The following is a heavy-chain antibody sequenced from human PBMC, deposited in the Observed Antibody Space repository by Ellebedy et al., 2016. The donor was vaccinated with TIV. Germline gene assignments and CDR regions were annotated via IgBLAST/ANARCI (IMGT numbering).Heavy chain of an antibody. CDR3: ARRLAAAGTDYFDY. Sequence: GGSLRLSCKGSGYSFTSYWIGWVRQMPGKGLEWMGIIYPGDSDTRYSPSFQGQVTISADKSISTAYLQWSSLKASDTAMYYCARRLAAAGTDYFDYWGQGTLVTVSS. D-gene: IGHD6-13*01. CDR1: GYSFTSYW. J-gene: IGHJ4*02. V-gene: IGHV5-51*01. CDR2: IYPGDSDT.